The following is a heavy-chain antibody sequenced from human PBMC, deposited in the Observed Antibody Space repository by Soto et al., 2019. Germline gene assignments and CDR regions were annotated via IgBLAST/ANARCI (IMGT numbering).Heavy chain of an antibody. J-gene: IGHJ4*02. CDR1: GYSFTSYW. CDR2: IYPGDSDT. CDR3: ARPSNPDSSGYYYYY. D-gene: IGHD3-22*01. V-gene: IGHV5-51*03. Sequence: PGKSLKISCKGSGYSFTSYWISWVRQMPGKGLEWMGIIYPGDSDTRYSPSFQGQVTISADKSISTAYLQWSSLKASDAAMYYCARPSNPDSSGYYYYYWGQGTLVTVSS.